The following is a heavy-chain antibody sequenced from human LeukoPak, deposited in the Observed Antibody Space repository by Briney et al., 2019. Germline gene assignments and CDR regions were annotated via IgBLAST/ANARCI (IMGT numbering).Heavy chain of an antibody. V-gene: IGHV4-39*01. J-gene: IGHJ4*02. D-gene: IGHD3-3*01. CDR3: ASYSHDFWSGYSDY. CDR1: GGSISSSSYY. CDR2: IYYSGST. Sequence: SETLSLTCTVSGGSISSSSYYWGWIRQPPGKGLEWIGSIYYSGSTYYSPSLKSRVTISVDTSKNQFSLKLSSVTAADTAVYYCASYSHDFWSGYSDYWGQGTLVTVSS.